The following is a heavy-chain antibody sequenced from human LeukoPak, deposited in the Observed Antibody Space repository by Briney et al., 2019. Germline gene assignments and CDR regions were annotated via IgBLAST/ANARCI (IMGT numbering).Heavy chain of an antibody. CDR1: GYTFTGYY. CDR3: AREPYDSGSFRTDYYYMDV. J-gene: IGHJ6*03. V-gene: IGHV1-2*02. Sequence: ASVKVSCKASGYTFTGYYMHWVRQAPGQGLEWMGWINPNSGGTNYTQKFQGRVTMTRDTSISTAYMELSGLRSDDTAVYYCAREPYDSGSFRTDYYYMDVWGKGTTVTISS. D-gene: IGHD3-10*01. CDR2: INPNSGGT.